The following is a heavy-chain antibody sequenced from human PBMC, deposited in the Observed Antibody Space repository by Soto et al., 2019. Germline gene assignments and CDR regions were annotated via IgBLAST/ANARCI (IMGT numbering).Heavy chain of an antibody. V-gene: IGHV1-69*02. CDR1: GGTFSSYT. Sequence: GASVKVSCKASGGTFSSYTIGWVRQAPGQGLEWMGRIIPILGIANYAQKFQGRVTITADKSTSTAYMELSSLRSEDTAVYYCVEGGGYCTNGVCLGYYMDVWGKGTTVTVSS. CDR3: VEGGGYCTNGVCLGYYMDV. D-gene: IGHD2-8*01. CDR2: IIPILGIA. J-gene: IGHJ6*03.